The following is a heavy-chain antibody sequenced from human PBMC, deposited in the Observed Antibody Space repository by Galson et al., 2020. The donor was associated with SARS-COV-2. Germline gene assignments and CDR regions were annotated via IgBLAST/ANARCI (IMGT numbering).Heavy chain of an antibody. J-gene: IGHJ4*02. CDR2: IGTAGDT. D-gene: IGHD6-19*01. CDR1: GFTFSSYD. CDR3: ARDLAVADPFDY. Sequence: GESLKISCAASGFTFSSYDMHWVRQATGKGLEWVSAIGTAGDTYYPGSVKGRFTISRENAKNSLYLQMNSLRAEDTAVYYCARDLAVADPFDYWGQGTLVTVSS. V-gene: IGHV3-13*01.